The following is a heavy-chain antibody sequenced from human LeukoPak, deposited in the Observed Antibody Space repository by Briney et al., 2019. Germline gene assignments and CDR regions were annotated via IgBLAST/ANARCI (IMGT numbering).Heavy chain of an antibody. J-gene: IGHJ4*02. Sequence: SETLSLTCTVSGGSISSYYWSWIRQPPGKGLEWIGYIYYSGRTNYNPSLKSRVTISVDTSKNQFSLKLSSVTAADTAVYYRARETSYCSGGSCYHVIDYWGQGTLVTVSS. CDR2: IYYSGRT. V-gene: IGHV4-59*01. CDR3: ARETSYCSGGSCYHVIDY. D-gene: IGHD2-15*01. CDR1: GGSISSYY.